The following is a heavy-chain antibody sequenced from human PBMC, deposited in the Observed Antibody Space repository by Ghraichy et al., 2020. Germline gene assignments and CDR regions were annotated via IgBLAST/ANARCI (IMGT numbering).Heavy chain of an antibody. J-gene: IGHJ6*02. Sequence: GESLNTSCAASGFTLINARMNWVRQAPGKGLEWVGHIKSKTDDGTTDYAAPVKGRFTISRDDSKNTVYLQMNSLKTEDTAVYYCATVESSYYYYGVDVWGQGTTVTVSS. CDR2: IKSKTDDGTT. V-gene: IGHV3-15*07. CDR3: ATVESSYYYYGVDV. CDR1: GFTLINAR.